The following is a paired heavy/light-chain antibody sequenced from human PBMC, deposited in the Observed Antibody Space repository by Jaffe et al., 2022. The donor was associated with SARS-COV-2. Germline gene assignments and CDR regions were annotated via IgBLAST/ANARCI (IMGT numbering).Light chain of an antibody. V-gene: IGKV3-11*01. J-gene: IGKJ2*01. Sequence: EIVLTQSPATLSLSPGERATLSCRASQSVSSYLVWYQQKPGQAPRLLIYDAYNRATGIPARFSGSGSGTDFTLTISSLEPEDFAVYYCQQRSNWPRTFGQGTKLEIK. CDR2: DAY. CDR1: QSVSSY. CDR3: QQRSNWPRT.
Heavy chain of an antibody. CDR2: IYYSGST. CDR3: ARWLSSGPEFDY. V-gene: IGHV4-39*01. J-gene: IGHJ4*02. CDR1: GGSISSGSYY. Sequence: QLQLQESGPGLVKPSETLSLICTVSGGSISSGSYYWGWIRQPPGKGLEWIGSIYYSGSTDYNPSLKSRVTISVDTSKNQFSLKLRSVTAADTAVYYCARWLSSGPEFDYWGQGTLVTVSS. D-gene: IGHD6-19*01.